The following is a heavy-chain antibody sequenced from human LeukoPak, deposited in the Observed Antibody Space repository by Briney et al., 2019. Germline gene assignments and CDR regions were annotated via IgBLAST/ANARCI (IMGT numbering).Heavy chain of an antibody. CDR2: IYYSGST. Sequence: SEALSLTYTVSGGSISSGGYYWSWIRQHPGKGLEWIGYIYYSGSTYYNPSLKSRVTISVDTSKTQFSLKLSSVTAADTAVYYCARGIQFDYWGQGTLVTVSS. V-gene: IGHV4-31*03. CDR3: ARGIQFDY. J-gene: IGHJ4*02. CDR1: GGSISSGGYY.